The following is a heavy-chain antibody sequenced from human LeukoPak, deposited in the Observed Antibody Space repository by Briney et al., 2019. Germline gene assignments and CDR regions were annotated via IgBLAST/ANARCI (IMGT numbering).Heavy chain of an antibody. D-gene: IGHD2-21*02. CDR3: AKLALVTATDY. J-gene: IGHJ4*02. CDR1: GLTFSSYG. V-gene: IGHV3-30*18. CDR2: ISYDGSNK. Sequence: PGGSLRLSCAASGLTFSSYGMHWVRQAPGKGLEWVAVISYDGSNKYYADSVKGRFTISRDNSKNTLYLQMNSLRAEDTAVYYCAKLALVTATDYWGQGTLVTVSS.